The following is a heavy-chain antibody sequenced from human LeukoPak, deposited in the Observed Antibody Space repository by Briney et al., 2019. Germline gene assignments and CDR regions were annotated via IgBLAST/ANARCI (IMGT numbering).Heavy chain of an antibody. CDR1: GFTFSSYA. J-gene: IGHJ6*04. Sequence: PGRSLRLSCAASGFTFSSYAMHWVRQAPGKGLEWVAVISYDGSNKYYADSVKGRFIISRDNSKNTLYLHMNGLRADDTAVYYRAREGQPHGSSGNYVSDYGMDVWGEGTTVTVSS. V-gene: IGHV3-30-3*01. CDR3: AREGQPHGSSGNYVSDYGMDV. D-gene: IGHD3-22*01. CDR2: ISYDGSNK.